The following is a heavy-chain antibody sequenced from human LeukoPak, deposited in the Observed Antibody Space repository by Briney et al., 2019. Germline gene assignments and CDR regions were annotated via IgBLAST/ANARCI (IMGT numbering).Heavy chain of an antibody. D-gene: IGHD2-15*01. J-gene: IGHJ6*02. CDR2: IIPIFGTA. CDR3: ARVGCSGGSCYSQFDSGELYGMDV. CDR1: GGTFSSYA. V-gene: IGHV1-69*01. Sequence: SVKVSCKASGGTFSSYAISWVRQAPGQGLEWMGGIIPIFGTANYAQKFQGRVTITADESTSTAYMELSSLRSEDTAVYYCARVGCSGGSCYSQFDSGELYGMDVWGQGTTVTVSS.